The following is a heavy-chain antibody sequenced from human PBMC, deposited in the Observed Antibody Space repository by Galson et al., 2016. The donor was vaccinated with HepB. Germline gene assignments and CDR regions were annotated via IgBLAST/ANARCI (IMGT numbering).Heavy chain of an antibody. V-gene: IGHV1-46*01. D-gene: IGHD2-2*01. CDR2: INPTGGST. CDR1: GYTFTTYY. CDR3: ARGYCSATDCYAGLGLDV. J-gene: IGHJ6*02. Sequence: SVKVSCKALGYTFTTYYIHWIRQAPGRGLEWMGIINPTGGSTTFAQGFQGRVTMTRDTSTSTVYIDLSSLRSEDTAVYYCARGYCSATDCYAGLGLDVWGQGTTVIVS.